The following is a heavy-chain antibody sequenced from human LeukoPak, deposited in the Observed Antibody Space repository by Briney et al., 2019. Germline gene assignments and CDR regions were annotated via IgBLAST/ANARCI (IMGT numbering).Heavy chain of an antibody. Sequence: GGSLRLSCVASGFAYSSYTMNWVRQATGKGLEWVSSISSGSVSLYYADSVKGRFTISRDNAKNSLYLQMDSLRAEDTAVYYCARRGYSGSDPPDSWGQGTLVTVSS. J-gene: IGHJ5*01. D-gene: IGHD5-12*01. CDR2: ISSGSVSL. V-gene: IGHV3-21*01. CDR3: ARRGYSGSDPPDS. CDR1: GFAYSSYT.